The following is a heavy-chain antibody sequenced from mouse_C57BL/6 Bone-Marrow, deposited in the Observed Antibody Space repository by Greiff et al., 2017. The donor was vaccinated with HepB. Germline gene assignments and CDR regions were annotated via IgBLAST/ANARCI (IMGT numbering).Heavy chain of an antibody. CDR3: ARSLITTVVATGYFDV. CDR2: INPSSGYT. V-gene: IGHV1-4*01. J-gene: IGHJ1*03. CDR1: GYTFTSYT. Sequence: VQLQQSGAELARPGASVKMSCKASGYTFTSYTMHWVKQRPGQGLEWIGYINPSSGYTKYNQKFKDKATLTADKSSSTAYMQLSSLTSEDSAVYYCARSLITTVVATGYFDVWGTGTTVTVSS. D-gene: IGHD1-1*01.